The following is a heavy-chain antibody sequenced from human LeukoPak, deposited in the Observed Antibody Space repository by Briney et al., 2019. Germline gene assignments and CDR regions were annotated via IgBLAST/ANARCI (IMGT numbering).Heavy chain of an antibody. V-gene: IGHV4-34*01. CDR3: ARVRRLYYDFWSGYPNYYYYYMDV. CDR2: INHSGST. CDR1: GGSFSGYY. Sequence: SETLSLTCAVYGGSFSGYYWSWIRQPPEKGLEWIGEINHSGSTNYNPSLKSRVTISVDTSKDQFSLKLSSVTAADTAVYYCARVRRLYYDFWSGYPNYYYYYMDVWGKGTTVTVSS. J-gene: IGHJ6*03. D-gene: IGHD3-3*01.